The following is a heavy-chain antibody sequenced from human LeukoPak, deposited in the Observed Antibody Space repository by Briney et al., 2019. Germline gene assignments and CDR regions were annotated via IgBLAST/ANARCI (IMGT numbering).Heavy chain of an antibody. V-gene: IGHV4-59*01. Sequence: SEILSLTCTVSGGSINSYYWTWIRQPPGKGLEWIGNIYNSGNTNYNPSLKSRVTISVDTSKNQFSLKLNSVTAADTAVYYCARESGSYLWRSWLNPWGQGTLVTVSS. J-gene: IGHJ5*02. CDR2: IYNSGNT. CDR1: GGSINSYY. D-gene: IGHD3-16*01. CDR3: ARESGSYLWRSWLNP.